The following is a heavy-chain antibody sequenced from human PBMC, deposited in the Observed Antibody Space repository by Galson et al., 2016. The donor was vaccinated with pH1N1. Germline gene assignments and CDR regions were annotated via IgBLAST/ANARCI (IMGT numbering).Heavy chain of an antibody. CDR3: AREHRRDLAYDYGAVDS. D-gene: IGHD5-12*01. CDR2: VAVAGNT. J-gene: IGHJ3*02. CDR1: GFTFSAYE. Sequence: CAASGFTFSAYEMHWVRQVAGKGLEWVSAVAVAGNTFYADSVRGRFTTSRANAQNSFYLQMNSLRAGDTAVYFCAREHRRDLAYDYGAVDSWGQGTMVNVSS. V-gene: IGHV3-13*01.